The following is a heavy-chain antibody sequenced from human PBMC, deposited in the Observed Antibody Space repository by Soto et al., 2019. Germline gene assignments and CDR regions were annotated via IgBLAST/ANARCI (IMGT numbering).Heavy chain of an antibody. CDR2: ISGSGGST. CDR1: GFTFSSYA. V-gene: IGHV3-23*01. CDR3: AKSLGKNRVVGLSYGSGRPYYYYGMDV. Sequence: GGSLRLSCAASGFTFSSYAMSWVRQAPGKGLEWVSAISGSGGSTYYADSVKGRFTISRDNSKNTLYLQMNSLRAEDTAVYYCAKSLGKNRVVGLSYGSGRPYYYYGMDVWGQGTTVTVSS. J-gene: IGHJ6*02. D-gene: IGHD3-10*01.